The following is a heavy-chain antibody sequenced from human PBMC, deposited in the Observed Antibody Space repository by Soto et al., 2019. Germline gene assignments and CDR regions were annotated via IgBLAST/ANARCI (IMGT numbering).Heavy chain of an antibody. V-gene: IGHV4-31*03. J-gene: IGHJ4*02. D-gene: IGHD5-12*01. CDR2: IYYSGST. CDR3: ARGPPYLSRYSGYDGGDYFDY. CDR1: GGSISSGGYY. Sequence: QVQLQESGPGLVKPSQTLSLTCTVSGGSISSGGYYWSWIRQHPGKGLEWIGYIYYSGSTYYNPSLQRRVTLSVDTYKNQFPLKLSSVTAADTSVYYCARGPPYLSRYSGYDGGDYFDYWGQGTLVTVSS.